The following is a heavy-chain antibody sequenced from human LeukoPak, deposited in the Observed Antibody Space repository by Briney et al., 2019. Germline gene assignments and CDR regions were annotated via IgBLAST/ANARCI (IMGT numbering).Heavy chain of an antibody. CDR2: ISSSSSYI. J-gene: IGHJ6*02. CDR1: GFTFSSYS. CDR3: ARDTAPSVVVVAARRSYGMDV. Sequence: PGGSLRLSCAASGFTFSSYSMNWVRQAPGKGLEWVSSISSSSSYIYYADSVKGRFTISRDNAKNSLYLQMNSLRAEDTAVYYCARDTAPSVVVVAARRSYGMDVWGQGTTVTVSS. V-gene: IGHV3-21*01. D-gene: IGHD2-15*01.